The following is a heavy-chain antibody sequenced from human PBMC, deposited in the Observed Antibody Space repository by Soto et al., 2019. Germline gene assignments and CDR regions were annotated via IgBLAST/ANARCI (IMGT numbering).Heavy chain of an antibody. D-gene: IGHD6-19*01. Sequence: GGSLRLSCAVSGFTFTDHAMTWVRQAPGKGLEWVSTTSNNGDRTFYADSVKDRFTVSTDRTNNTLYLQMNSLRADDTAVYFCARPPLYSNGGYFDSWGQGTLVTVSS. CDR2: TSNNGDRT. CDR3: ARPPLYSNGGYFDS. J-gene: IGHJ4*02. CDR1: GFTFTDHA. V-gene: IGHV3-23*01.